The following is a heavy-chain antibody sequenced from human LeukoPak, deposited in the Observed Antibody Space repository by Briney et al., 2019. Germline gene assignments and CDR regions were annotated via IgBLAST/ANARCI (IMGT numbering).Heavy chain of an antibody. CDR2: ISGSGGST. Sequence: GGSLRLSCVASGFTFSSYAMSWVRQAPGKGLEXXXXISGSGGSTYYADSVKGRFTISRDNSKNTLFLQMNSLRAEDTAVYYCAKETYSSGWYPYFDYWGQGTLVTVSS. CDR1: GFTFSSYA. CDR3: AKETYSSGWYPYFDY. V-gene: IGHV3-23*01. J-gene: IGHJ4*02. D-gene: IGHD6-19*01.